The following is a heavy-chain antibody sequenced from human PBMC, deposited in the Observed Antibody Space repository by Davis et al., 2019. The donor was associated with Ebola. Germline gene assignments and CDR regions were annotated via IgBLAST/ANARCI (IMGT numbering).Heavy chain of an antibody. D-gene: IGHD3-22*01. V-gene: IGHV4-59*12. CDR1: GGSISSYY. J-gene: IGHJ1*01. CDR2: IYYSGST. Sequence: MPSETLSLTCNVSGGSISSYYWSWIRQPPGKGLEWIGYIYYSGSTNYNPSLKCRVTISVDTYKNQFSLKLSSVTAADTAVYYCAIAEWSDYYDSSGYFRHWGQGTLVTVSS. CDR3: AIAEWSDYYDSSGYFRH.